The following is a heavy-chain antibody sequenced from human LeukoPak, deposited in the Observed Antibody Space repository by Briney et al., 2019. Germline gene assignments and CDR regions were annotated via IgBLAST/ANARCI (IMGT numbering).Heavy chain of an antibody. V-gene: IGHV1-3*01. CDR2: INAGNGNT. D-gene: IGHD1-26*01. Sequence: ASVKVSCKASGYTFTSYAMHWVRQAPGQRLEWMGWINAGNGNTKYSQKFQGRVTITRDTSASTAYMELSSLRSEDTAVYYCARGPTWDDAFDIWGQGTMVTVSS. CDR1: GYTFTSYA. J-gene: IGHJ3*02. CDR3: ARGPTWDDAFDI.